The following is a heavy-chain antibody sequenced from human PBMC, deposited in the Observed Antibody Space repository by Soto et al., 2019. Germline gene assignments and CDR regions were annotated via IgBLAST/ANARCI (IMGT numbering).Heavy chain of an antibody. V-gene: IGHV4-30-4*01. CDR1: GGSISSGDYY. J-gene: IGHJ6*02. D-gene: IGHD5-18*01. Sequence: SETLSLTCTVSGGSISSGDYYWSWIRQPPGKGLEWIGYIYYSGTTYYNPSLKSRVTISVDASKNQFSLKVSSVTAADTAVYYCARALIQLWPHYYYGMDVWGQGTTVTVSS. CDR3: ARALIQLWPHYYYGMDV. CDR2: IYYSGTT.